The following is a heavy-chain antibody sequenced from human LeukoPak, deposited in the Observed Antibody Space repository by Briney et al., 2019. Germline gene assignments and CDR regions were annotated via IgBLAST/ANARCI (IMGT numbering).Heavy chain of an antibody. V-gene: IGHV1-46*01. D-gene: IGHD3-10*01. J-gene: IGHJ4*02. CDR3: ATKTGSGTSRFDH. Sequence: ASVKVSCKAPGYIFANQYIHWVRQAPGQGLEWLGIMQLRDGGTSYAQKFQARITMSRDTSTSTVYMELSSLISEDTAVYSCATKTGSGTSRFDHWGQGTLVTVSS. CDR2: MQLRDGGT. CDR1: GYIFANQY.